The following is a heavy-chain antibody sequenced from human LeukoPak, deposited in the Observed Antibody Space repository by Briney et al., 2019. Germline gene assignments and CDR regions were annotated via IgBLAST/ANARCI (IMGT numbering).Heavy chain of an antibody. CDR1: GYTFTSYG. J-gene: IGHJ5*02. V-gene: IGHV1-18*01. CDR2: ISAYNGNT. D-gene: IGHD3-9*01. CDR3: ARDGYYDILTGHLNWFDP. Sequence: ASVKVSCKASGYTFTSYGISWVRQAPGQGLEWMGWISAYNGNTNYAQKLQGRVTMTTDTSTSTAYMELRSLRSDDTAVYYCARDGYYDILTGHLNWFDPWGQGTLVTVSS.